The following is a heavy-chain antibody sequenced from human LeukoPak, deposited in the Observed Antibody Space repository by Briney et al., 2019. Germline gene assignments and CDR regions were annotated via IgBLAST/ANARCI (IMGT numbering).Heavy chain of an antibody. D-gene: IGHD3-3*01. CDR1: GYTFTSYG. CDR3: ARVITIFPQDAFDI. J-gene: IGHJ3*02. V-gene: IGHV1-18*01. CDR2: ISACNGNT. Sequence: ASVKVSCKASGYTFTSYGISWVRQAPGQGLEWMGWISACNGNTNYAQKLQGRVTMTTDTSTSTAYMELRSLRSDDTAVYYCARVITIFPQDAFDIWGQGTMVTVSS.